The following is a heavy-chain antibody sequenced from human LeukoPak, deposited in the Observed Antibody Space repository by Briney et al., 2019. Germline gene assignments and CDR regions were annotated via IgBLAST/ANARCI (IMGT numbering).Heavy chain of an antibody. J-gene: IGHJ4*02. Sequence: ASVKVSCKASGYTFASYGISWVRQAPGQGLEWMGWISAYNGNTNYAQKLQGRVTMTTDTSTSTAYMELRSLRSDDTAVYYCAREGRYFDWLLVDYWGQGTLVTVSS. CDR1: GYTFASYG. CDR3: AREGRYFDWLLVDY. CDR2: ISAYNGNT. D-gene: IGHD3-9*01. V-gene: IGHV1-18*01.